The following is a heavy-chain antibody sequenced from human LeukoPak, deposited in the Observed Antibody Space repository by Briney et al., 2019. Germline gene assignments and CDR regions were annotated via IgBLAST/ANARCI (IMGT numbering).Heavy chain of an antibody. CDR2: IIPILGIA. Sequence: SVKVSCKASGGTFSSYAISWVRQAPGQGLEWMGRIIPILGIANYAQKFQGRVTITADKSTSTAYMELSSLRSEDTAVYYCARWSTTDPFDYWGQGTLVTVSS. CDR1: GGTFSSYA. V-gene: IGHV1-69*04. D-gene: IGHD4-17*01. J-gene: IGHJ4*02. CDR3: ARWSTTDPFDY.